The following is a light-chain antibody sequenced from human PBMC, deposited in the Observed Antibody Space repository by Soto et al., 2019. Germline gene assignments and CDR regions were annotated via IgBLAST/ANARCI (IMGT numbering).Light chain of an antibody. J-gene: IGKJ1*01. CDR3: QQLNSYPRT. Sequence: EIVLTQSPATLSLSPGERATLSCRTSQSVSSHLIWHQQKPGQAPRLLIYDASNRATGIPARFSGSGSGTDFTLSISSLEPEDFATYYCQQLNSYPRTFGQGTKVDTK. V-gene: IGKV3-11*01. CDR1: QSVSSH. CDR2: DAS.